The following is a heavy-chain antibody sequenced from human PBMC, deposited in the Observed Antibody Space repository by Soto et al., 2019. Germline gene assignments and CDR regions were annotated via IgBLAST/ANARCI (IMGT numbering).Heavy chain of an antibody. CDR1: GFTFSSFA. J-gene: IGHJ4*02. CDR2: ISSDGNNK. Sequence: HVQLVESGGGVVQPGRSLRVSCAASGFTFSSFAMHWVRQAPGKGLEWLAVISSDGNNKYYADSVQGRFTISRDNSRNTLYLQMDSLRPDDTAVYYCWRDPGPRSFPGHASYFDSWGQGTLVTVSS. CDR3: WRDPGPRSFPGHASYFDS. V-gene: IGHV3-30-3*01.